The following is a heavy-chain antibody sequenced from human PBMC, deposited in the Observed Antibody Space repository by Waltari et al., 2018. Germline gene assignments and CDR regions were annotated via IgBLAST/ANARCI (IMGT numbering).Heavy chain of an antibody. CDR2: IWYDGSNK. CDR1: GFTFSSYG. CDR3: AKDPDYGGNSFDY. Sequence: VQLVESGGGVVQPGRSLRLSCAASGFTFSSYGMHWVRQAPGKGLEWVAVIWYDGSNKYYADSVKGRFTISRDNSKNTLYLQMNSLRAEDTAVYYCAKDPDYGGNSFDYWGQGTLVTVSS. V-gene: IGHV3-33*06. D-gene: IGHD4-17*01. J-gene: IGHJ4*02.